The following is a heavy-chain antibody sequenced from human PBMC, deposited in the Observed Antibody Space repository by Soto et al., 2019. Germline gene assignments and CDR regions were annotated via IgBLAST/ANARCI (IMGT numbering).Heavy chain of an antibody. Sequence: SETLSLTCTVSGGSISSGGYYWSWIRQHPGKGLEWIGYIYYSGSTYYNPSLKSRVTISVDTSKNQFSLKLSSVTAADTAVYYCARDRPLQAVTSLSYYYYGMDVWGQGTTVTVSS. CDR2: IYYSGST. D-gene: IGHD4-4*01. V-gene: IGHV4-31*03. J-gene: IGHJ6*02. CDR3: ARDRPLQAVTSLSYYYYGMDV. CDR1: GGSISSGGYY.